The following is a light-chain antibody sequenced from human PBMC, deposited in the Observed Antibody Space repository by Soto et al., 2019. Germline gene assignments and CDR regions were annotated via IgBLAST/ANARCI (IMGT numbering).Light chain of an antibody. CDR2: DAS. CDR1: QDISNY. V-gene: IGKV1-33*01. CDR3: QQYDNLPLT. Sequence: DIQMTQSPTSLSASVGDRVTITCQASQDISNYLNWYQQKPGKAPKLLIYDASNLHTGVPSRFSGSGSGTDFSFTISSLQPEDIATYYCQQYDNLPLTFGGGTKVEIK. J-gene: IGKJ4*01.